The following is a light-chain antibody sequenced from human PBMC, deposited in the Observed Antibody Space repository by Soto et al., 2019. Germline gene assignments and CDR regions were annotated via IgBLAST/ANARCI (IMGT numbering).Light chain of an antibody. Sequence: VLTQSPGTLSLSPGERATLSCRASQSVSSSYLAWSQQKPGQAPGLVIYGASSRATGIPDRFNGRGSGTDFTLTISRTEPQDFAVYYCQQYGSSPLTFGGGTKVEIK. CDR3: QQYGSSPLT. CDR1: QSVSSSY. V-gene: IGKV3-20*01. CDR2: GAS. J-gene: IGKJ4*01.